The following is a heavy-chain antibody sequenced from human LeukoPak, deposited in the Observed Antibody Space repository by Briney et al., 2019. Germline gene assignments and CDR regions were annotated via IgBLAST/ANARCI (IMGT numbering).Heavy chain of an antibody. Sequence: ASVEVSCKTSGYTFTNYYMHWVRQAPGQGLEWMGWINPNSGGTNYAQKFQGRVAMTRDTSISTAYMELNRLRSDDTAVYYCVPSLTNWYYFDYWGQGALVTVSS. D-gene: IGHD1-1*01. CDR1: GYTFTNYY. J-gene: IGHJ4*02. CDR3: VPSLTNWYYFDY. V-gene: IGHV1-2*02. CDR2: INPNSGGT.